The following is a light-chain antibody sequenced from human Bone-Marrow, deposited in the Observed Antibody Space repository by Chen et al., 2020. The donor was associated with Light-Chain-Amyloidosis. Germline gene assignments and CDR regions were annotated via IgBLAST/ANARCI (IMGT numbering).Light chain of an antibody. J-gene: IGKJ5*01. CDR2: KAS. V-gene: IGKV1-5*03. Sequence: DIPMTQSPSTLSASVGDTVTITCRASQVISGWLAWYQQKPGKAPKLLIYKASTLNSGVPSRFNGSGSGSEFALTISSLQPDDFATYYCQHYNSYSTFGQGTRLDIK. CDR3: QHYNSYST. CDR1: QVISGW.